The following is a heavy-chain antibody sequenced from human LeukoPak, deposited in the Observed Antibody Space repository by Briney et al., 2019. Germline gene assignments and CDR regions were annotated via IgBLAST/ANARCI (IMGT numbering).Heavy chain of an antibody. CDR2: ISSNGGST. J-gene: IGHJ4*02. V-gene: IGHV3-64D*06. CDR3: VYRLSFDS. Sequence: GGSPRLSCSASGFTFSTSTMHWVRQAPGKGLEYVSAISSNGGSTYYADSVKGRFTISRDNSKNTMYLQMSSLRAGDTALYYCVYRLSFDSWGQGTLVTVSS. D-gene: IGHD4-11*01. CDR1: GFTFSTST.